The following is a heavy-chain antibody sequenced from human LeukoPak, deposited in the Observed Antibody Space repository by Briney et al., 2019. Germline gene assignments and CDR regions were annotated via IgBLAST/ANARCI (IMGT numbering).Heavy chain of an antibody. J-gene: IGHJ3*02. CDR2: INHSGST. CDR1: GGSFSGYY. V-gene: IGHV4-34*01. D-gene: IGHD3-10*01. CDR3: ARVLISGITMVRRVHSRAFDI. Sequence: SETLSLTCAVYGGSFSGYYWSWIRQPPGKGLEWIGEINHSGSTNYNPSLKSRVTISVDTSKNQFSLKLSSVTAADTAVYYCARVLISGITMVRRVHSRAFDIWGQGTMVTVSS.